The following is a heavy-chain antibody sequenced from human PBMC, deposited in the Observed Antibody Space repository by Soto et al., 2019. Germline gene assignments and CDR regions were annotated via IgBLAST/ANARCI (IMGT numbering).Heavy chain of an antibody. Sequence: PSQTLSLTCAISGDSVSSNSATWDWIRQSPSRGLEWLGRTYYRSKWYNDYAVSVKSRITINPDTSNNQLSLQMNSLRAEDTAVYYCAREWGATGDYWGQGTLVTVSS. CDR2: TYYRSKWYN. V-gene: IGHV6-1*01. CDR3: AREWGATGDY. D-gene: IGHD1-26*01. J-gene: IGHJ4*02. CDR1: GDSVSSNSAT.